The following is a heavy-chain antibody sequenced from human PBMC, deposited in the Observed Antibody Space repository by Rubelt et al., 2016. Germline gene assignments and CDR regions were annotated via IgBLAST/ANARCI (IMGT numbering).Heavy chain of an antibody. CDR1: GGSFTDYY. J-gene: IGHJ4*02. Sequence: QVQLQQWGAGLLKPSETLSLTCAVYGGSFTDYYWTWIRQPPGKGLEWIGEINHSGSTNYNSSLKSRATISVDTSKNQFSRTLSSVTAADTAVYYCAGQQRDSSSSPLPYWGQGTLVTVSA. CDR2: INHSGST. D-gene: IGHD6-6*01. CDR3: AGQQRDSSSSPLPY. V-gene: IGHV4-34*01.